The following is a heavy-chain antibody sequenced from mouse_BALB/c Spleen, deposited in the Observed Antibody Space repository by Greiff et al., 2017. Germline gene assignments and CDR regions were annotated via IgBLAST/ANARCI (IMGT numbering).Heavy chain of an antibody. V-gene: IGHV5-6-3*01. CDR2: INSNGGST. D-gene: IGHD2-14*01. CDR3: ARDGYDGFLYYFDY. Sequence: EVMLVESGGGLVQPGGSLKLSCAASGFTFSSYGMSWVRQTPDKRLELVATINSNGGSTYYPDSVKGRFTISRDNAKNTLYLQMSSLKSEDTAMYYCARDGYDGFLYYFDYWGQGTTLTVSS. CDR1: GFTFSSYG. J-gene: IGHJ2*01.